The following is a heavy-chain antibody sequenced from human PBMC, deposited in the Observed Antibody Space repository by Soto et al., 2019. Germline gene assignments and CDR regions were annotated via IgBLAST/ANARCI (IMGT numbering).Heavy chain of an antibody. CDR2: ISSSSSYI. CDR3: ARDGAARWRNWFDP. Sequence: EVQLVESGGGLVKPGGSLRLSCAASGFTFSSYSMNWVRQAPGKGLEWVSSISSSSSYIYYADSVKGRFTISRDNAKNSLYLQMNSLRAEDTAVYYCARDGAARWRNWFDPWGQGTLVTVSS. J-gene: IGHJ5*02. V-gene: IGHV3-21*01. CDR1: GFTFSSYS. D-gene: IGHD6-6*01.